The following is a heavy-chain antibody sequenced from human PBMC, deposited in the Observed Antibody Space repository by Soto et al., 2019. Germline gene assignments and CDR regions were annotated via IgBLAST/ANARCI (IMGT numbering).Heavy chain of an antibody. J-gene: IGHJ4*02. V-gene: IGHV1-69*06. D-gene: IGHD2-15*01. CDR2: TGSGTGPG. CDR1: GGSLSTNP. Sequence: QVQLVQSGTEVKKPGSSVNVSCKASGGSLSTNPISWERQAPGHGLEWMGGTGSGTGPGNHAQKFQGRLKVTADKSTSTVYMELTNRSSEDTAVYYCARRHSGGFLRFFDSWGQGTLVTVSS. CDR3: ARRHSGGFLRFFDS.